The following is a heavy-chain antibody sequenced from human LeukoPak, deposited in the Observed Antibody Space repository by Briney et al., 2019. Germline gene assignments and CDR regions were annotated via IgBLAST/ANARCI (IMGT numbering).Heavy chain of an antibody. J-gene: IGHJ3*02. CDR3: ARVLSSGSYITWAFDI. CDR1: GFTFSDYY. Sequence: GGSLRLSCAASGFTFSDYYMSWIRQAPGKGLEWVSYISSSGSTIYYADSVKGRFTISRDNAKNSLYLQMNSLRAEDTAVYYCARVLSSGSYITWAFDIWGQGTMVTVSS. V-gene: IGHV3-11*01. D-gene: IGHD3-10*01. CDR2: ISSSGSTI.